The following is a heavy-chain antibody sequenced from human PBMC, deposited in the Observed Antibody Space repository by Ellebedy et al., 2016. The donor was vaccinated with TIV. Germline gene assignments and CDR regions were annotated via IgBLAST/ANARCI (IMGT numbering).Heavy chain of an antibody. J-gene: IGHJ3*02. CDR2: TYYRSKWYN. CDR3: ARVLVVVVAAREDAFDI. V-gene: IGHV6-1*01. Sequence: SETLSLXXAISGDSVSSNSAAWNWIRQSPSRGLEWLGRTYYRSKWYNDYAVSVKSRITINPDTSKNQFSLQLNSVTPEDTAVYYCARVLVVVVAAREDAFDIWGQGTMVTASS. CDR1: GDSVSSNSAA. D-gene: IGHD2-15*01.